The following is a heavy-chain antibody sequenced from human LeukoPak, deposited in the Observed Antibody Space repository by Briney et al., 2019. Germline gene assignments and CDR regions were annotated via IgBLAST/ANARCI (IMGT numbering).Heavy chain of an antibody. CDR1: GGSISSGGYS. CDR2: IYHSGST. V-gene: IGHV4-30-2*01. CDR3: ARGGRGFSSWPYYYYGMDV. J-gene: IGHJ6*02. D-gene: IGHD3-3*01. Sequence: SETLSLTCAVSGGSISSGGYSWSWIRQPPGKGLEWIGYIYHSGSTYYNPSLKSRVTISVDTSKNQFSLKLSSVTAADTAVYYCARGGRGFSSWPYYYYGMDVWGQGTTVTVSS.